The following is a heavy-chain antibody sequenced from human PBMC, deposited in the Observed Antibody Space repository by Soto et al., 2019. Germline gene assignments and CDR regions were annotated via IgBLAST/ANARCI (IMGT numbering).Heavy chain of an antibody. J-gene: IGHJ4*02. CDR1: GGSISSYY. D-gene: IGHD1-26*01. Sequence: ETLSLTCTVSGGSISSYYWSWIRQPPGKGLEWIGYIYYSGSTNYNPSLKSRVTISVDTSKNQFSLKLSSVTAADTAVYYCARGHNQGLWELKGFDYWGQGTLVTVSS. CDR3: ARGHNQGLWELKGFDY. V-gene: IGHV4-59*01. CDR2: IYYSGST.